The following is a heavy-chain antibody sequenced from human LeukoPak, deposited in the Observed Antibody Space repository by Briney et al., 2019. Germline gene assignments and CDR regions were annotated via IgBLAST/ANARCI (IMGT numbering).Heavy chain of an antibody. J-gene: IGHJ4*02. CDR3: ARVLGGSYFSYDY. CDR2: IYTSGST. CDR1: GASISSGEYY. Sequence: PSQTLSLTCTVSGASISSGEYYWSWIRQPAGKGLEWIGRIYTSGSTNYNPSLKSRVTISVDTSKNQFSLKLSSVTAADTAVYYCARVLGGSYFSYDYWGQGTLVTVSS. D-gene: IGHD1-26*01. V-gene: IGHV4-61*02.